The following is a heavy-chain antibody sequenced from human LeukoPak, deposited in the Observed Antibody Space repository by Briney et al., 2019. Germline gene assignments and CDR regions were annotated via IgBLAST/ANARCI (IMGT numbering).Heavy chain of an antibody. Sequence: GGSLRLSCAASGFTFSSYWMTWVRQAPGRGLEWVANIKQDGSQKYYVDSVKGRFTVSRDNAKKSLYLQMNSLRAEDTALYYCAREGYGWGSHDYWGQGTLVTVSS. V-gene: IGHV3-7*04. CDR3: AREGYGWGSHDY. J-gene: IGHJ4*02. D-gene: IGHD3-10*01. CDR1: GFTFSSYW. CDR2: IKQDGSQK.